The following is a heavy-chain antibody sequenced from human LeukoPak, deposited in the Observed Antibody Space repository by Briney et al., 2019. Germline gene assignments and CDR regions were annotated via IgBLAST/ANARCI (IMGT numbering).Heavy chain of an antibody. J-gene: IGHJ4*02. CDR2: IRYDGSNK. V-gene: IGHV3-33*01. Sequence: GRSLRLSCAASGFTFSSYGMHWVRQAPGKGLEWVAVIRYDGSNKYYADSVKGRFTISRDNSKNTLYLQMNSLRAEDTAVYYCARVSSSWYQGFDYWGQGTLVTVSS. CDR1: GFTFSSYG. CDR3: ARVSSSWYQGFDY. D-gene: IGHD6-13*01.